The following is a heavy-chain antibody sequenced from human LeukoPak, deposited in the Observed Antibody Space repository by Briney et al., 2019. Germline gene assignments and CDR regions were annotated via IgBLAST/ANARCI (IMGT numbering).Heavy chain of an antibody. V-gene: IGHV1-24*01. J-gene: IGHJ4*02. CDR3: TVRFLEWFDAHYFDY. CDR2: FDPEDGET. Sequence: ASVKVSCKVSGYTLTELSMHWVRQAPGKGLEWMGGFDPEDGETIYAQKFQGRVTMTEDTSTDTAYIELSSLRSEDTAVYYCTVRFLEWFDAHYFDYWGQGTLVTVSS. D-gene: IGHD3-3*01. CDR1: GYTLTELS.